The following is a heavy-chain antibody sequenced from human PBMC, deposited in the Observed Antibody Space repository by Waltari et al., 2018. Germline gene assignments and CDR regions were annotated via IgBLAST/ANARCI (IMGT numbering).Heavy chain of an antibody. V-gene: IGHV1-24*01. CDR2: VYPEDGEQ. CDR1: GYTLTELS. D-gene: IGHD1-26*01. J-gene: IGHJ3*02. Sequence: QVQLVQSGAEVKKPGASVKVSCKVSGYTLTELSMHWVRQAPGKGLEWMGGVYPEDGEQIDAHKFQGRVTMTEDTSTDTAYMELRSLRSEDTAVYYCASPVGATEDDAFDICGQGTMVTVSS. CDR3: ASPVGATEDDAFDI.